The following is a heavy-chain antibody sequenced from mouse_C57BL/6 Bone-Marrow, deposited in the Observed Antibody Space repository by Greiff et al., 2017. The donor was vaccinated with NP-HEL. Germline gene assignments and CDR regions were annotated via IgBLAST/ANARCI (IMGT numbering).Heavy chain of an antibody. CDR2: IDPSDSYT. CDR3: ARTYYGSRDWYFDV. Sequence: VQLQQPGAELVKPGASVKLSCKASGYTFTSYWMQWVKQRPGQGLEWIGEIDPSDSYTNYNQKFKGKATLTVDTSSSTAYMQLSSLTSEDSAVYYCARTYYGSRDWYFDVWGTGTTVTVSS. J-gene: IGHJ1*03. CDR1: GYTFTSYW. D-gene: IGHD1-1*01. V-gene: IGHV1-50*01.